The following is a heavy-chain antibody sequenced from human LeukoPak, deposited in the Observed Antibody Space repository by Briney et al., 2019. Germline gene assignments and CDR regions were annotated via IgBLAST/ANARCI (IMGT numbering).Heavy chain of an antibody. CDR3: ARDRIAVAVDRGDY. CDR2: ISSSSSTI. CDR1: GFAFSSYS. J-gene: IGHJ4*02. D-gene: IGHD6-19*01. V-gene: IGHV3-48*04. Sequence: GGSLRLSCAASGFAFSSYSMNWVRQAPGKGLEWVSYISSSSSTIYYADSVKGRFTISRDNAKNSLYLQMNSLRAEDTAVYYCARDRIAVAVDRGDYWGQGTLVTVSS.